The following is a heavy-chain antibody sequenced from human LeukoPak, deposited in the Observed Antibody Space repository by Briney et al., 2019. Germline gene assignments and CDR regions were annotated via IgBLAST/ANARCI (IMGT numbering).Heavy chain of an antibody. D-gene: IGHD3-22*01. CDR2: IIPIFGTA. V-gene: IGHV1-69*05. CDR1: GGTFSSYA. J-gene: IGHJ4*02. Sequence: SVKVSCKASGGTFSSYAISWVRQAPGQGLEWMGGIIPIFGTANYAQKFQGRVTITTDESTSTAYMELSSLRSQDTAVYYCARDAYDSSGYYPYYFDYWGQGTLVTVSS. CDR3: ARDAYDSSGYYPYYFDY.